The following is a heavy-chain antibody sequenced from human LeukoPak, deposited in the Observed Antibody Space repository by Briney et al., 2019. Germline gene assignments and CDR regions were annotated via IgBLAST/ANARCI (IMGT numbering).Heavy chain of an antibody. CDR2: TSYDGSNN. V-gene: IGHV3-30*18. Sequence: GGSLTLSCAASGFTFNSHGMHWVRQAPGKGLEWVAVTSYDGSNNYHADSVKGRFTVSRDNSKNTLYLQMNSLRPEDTAVYYCAKVASSGRRYYYYSMDVWGQGTTVTVSS. J-gene: IGHJ6*02. D-gene: IGHD6-19*01. CDR3: AKVASSGRRYYYYSMDV. CDR1: GFTFNSHG.